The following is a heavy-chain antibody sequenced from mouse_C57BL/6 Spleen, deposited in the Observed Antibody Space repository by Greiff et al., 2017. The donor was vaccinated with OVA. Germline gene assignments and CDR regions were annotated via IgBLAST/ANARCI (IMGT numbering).Heavy chain of an antibody. CDR1: GYAFSSSW. V-gene: IGHV1-82*01. J-gene: IGHJ4*01. CDR2: IYPGDGDT. Sequence: VHLVESGPELVKPGASVKISCKASGYAFSSSWMNWVKQRPGKGLEWIGRIYPGDGDTNYNGKFKGKATLTADKSSSTAYMQLSSLTSEDSAVYFCARSFSYGSNYAMDYWGQGTSVTVSS. D-gene: IGHD1-1*01. CDR3: ARSFSYGSNYAMDY.